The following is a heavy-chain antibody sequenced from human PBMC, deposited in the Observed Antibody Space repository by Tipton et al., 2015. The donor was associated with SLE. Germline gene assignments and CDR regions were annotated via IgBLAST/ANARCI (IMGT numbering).Heavy chain of an antibody. D-gene: IGHD6-6*01. V-gene: IGHV4-4*07. CDR2: MYTSGNT. CDR3: ARERYSGSSPVDY. J-gene: IGHJ4*02. CDR1: GGSIRNYY. Sequence: TLSLTCTVSGGSIRNYYWSWIRQPAGKGLEWIGRMYTSGNTNYNPSLQSRVTMSVDTSKNQFSLKLRSVIAADTAVYYCARERYSGSSPVDYWGQGTLVTVSS.